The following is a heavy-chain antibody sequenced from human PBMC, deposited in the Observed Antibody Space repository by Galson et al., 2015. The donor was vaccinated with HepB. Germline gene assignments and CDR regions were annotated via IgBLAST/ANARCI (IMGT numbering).Heavy chain of an antibody. V-gene: IGHV3-53*01. D-gene: IGHD3-22*01. CDR2: IYSGGST. J-gene: IGHJ4*02. CDR3: ARGADYYDSRHY. Sequence: SLRLSCAASGITVSSNYMSWVRQAPGKGLEWVSVIYSGGSTYYADSVKGRFTISRDNSKNTLYLQMNSLRAADTAVYYCARGADYYDSRHYWGQGTLVTVSS. CDR1: GITVSSNY.